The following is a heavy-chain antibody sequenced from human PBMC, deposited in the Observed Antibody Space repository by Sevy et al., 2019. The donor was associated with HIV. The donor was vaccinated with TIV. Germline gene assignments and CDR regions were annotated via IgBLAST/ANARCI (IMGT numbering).Heavy chain of an antibody. CDR3: ATDRGGGGSRGGYSDY. D-gene: IGHD2-15*01. CDR1: GFTFKNYG. J-gene: IGHJ4*02. Sequence: GGSLRLSCEASGFTFKNYGMHWVRQVPGKGLEWLTFIWYDGSNKYYADSVKGRFAISRDSPKNTLYLQMNSLRAEDTAVYYCATDRGGGGSRGGYSDYWGQGTLVTVSS. V-gene: IGHV3-30*02. CDR2: IWYDGSNK.